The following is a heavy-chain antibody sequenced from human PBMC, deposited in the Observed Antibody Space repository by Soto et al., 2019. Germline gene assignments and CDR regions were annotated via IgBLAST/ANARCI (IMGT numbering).Heavy chain of an antibody. CDR3: ARGRAVYCSSTSCYVGPVYYYYYYYMDV. CDR2: INHSGST. Sequence: SETLSLTCAVYGGSFSGYYWSWIRQPPGKGLEWIGEINHSGSTNYNPSLKSRVTISVDTSKNQFSLKLSSVTAADTAVYYCARGRAVYCSSTSCYVGPVYYYYYYYMDVWGKGTTVTVSS. CDR1: GGSFSGYY. D-gene: IGHD2-2*01. V-gene: IGHV4-34*01. J-gene: IGHJ6*03.